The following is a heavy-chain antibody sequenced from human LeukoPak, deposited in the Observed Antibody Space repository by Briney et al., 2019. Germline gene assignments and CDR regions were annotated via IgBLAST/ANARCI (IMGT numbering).Heavy chain of an antibody. CDR3: ASGYYDSSGP. V-gene: IGHV3-30*02. CDR2: IRYDGSNK. CDR1: GFTFSSYG. D-gene: IGHD3-22*01. J-gene: IGHJ5*02. Sequence: GGSLRLSCAASGFTFSSYGMHWVRQAPGKGLEWVAFIRYDGSNKYYADSVKGRFTISRDNAKNSLYLQMNSLRAEDTAVYYCASGYYDSSGPWGQGTLVTVSS.